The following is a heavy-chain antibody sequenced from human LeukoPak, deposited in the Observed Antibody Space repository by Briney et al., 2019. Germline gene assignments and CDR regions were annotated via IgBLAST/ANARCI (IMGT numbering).Heavy chain of an antibody. CDR3: ARTSDDSSGYQVWYWFDP. Sequence: KRSETLSLTCTVSGGSISSYYWNWIRHPPGKGLERIAYIYYSGNTNYNPSLKSRVTISVDTSKNQFSLKLSSVTAADTAVYYCARTSDDSSGYQVWYWFDPWGQGTLVTVSS. J-gene: IGHJ5*02. D-gene: IGHD3-22*01. V-gene: IGHV4-59*01. CDR2: IYYSGNT. CDR1: GGSISSYY.